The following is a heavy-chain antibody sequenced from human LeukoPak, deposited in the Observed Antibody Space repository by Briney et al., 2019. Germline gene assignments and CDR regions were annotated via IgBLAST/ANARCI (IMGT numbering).Heavy chain of an antibody. CDR1: GFTFSSYG. V-gene: IGHV3-30*03. CDR2: ISYDGSNK. D-gene: IGHD3-22*01. J-gene: IGHJ6*02. CDR3: ARDTAGVYYYDSSGYSYGMDV. Sequence: GGSLRLSCAASGFTFSSYGMHWVRQAPGKGLEWVAVISYDGSNKYYADSVKGRFTISRDNAKNSLYLQMNSLRAEDTAVYYCARDTAGVYYYDSSGYSYGMDVWGQGTTVTVSS.